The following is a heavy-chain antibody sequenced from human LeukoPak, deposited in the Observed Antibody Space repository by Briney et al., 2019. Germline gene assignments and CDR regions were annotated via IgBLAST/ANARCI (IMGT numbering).Heavy chain of an antibody. Sequence: SGGSLRLSCAASGFTFSNAWMSWVRQAPGKGLGWGGRIKSKTDGGTTDYAAPVKGRFTISRDDSKNTLYLQMNSLKTEDKAVYYCTKEYRTTVTTGWGQGTLVTVFS. D-gene: IGHD4-11*01. CDR2: IKSKTDGGTT. J-gene: IGHJ4*02. CDR3: TKEYRTTVTTG. V-gene: IGHV3-15*01. CDR1: GFTFSNAW.